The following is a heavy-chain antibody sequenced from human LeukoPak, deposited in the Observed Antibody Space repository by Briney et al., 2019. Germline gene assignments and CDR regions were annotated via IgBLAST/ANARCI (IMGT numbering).Heavy chain of an antibody. J-gene: IGHJ6*02. CDR1: GYTFTSYD. Sequence: ASVKVSCKASGYTFTSYDINWVRQATGQGLEWMGWMNPNSGNTGYAQKFQGRVTITADESTSTAYMELSSLRSEDTAVYYCASRPNYYYGMDVWGQGTTVTVSS. CDR3: ASRPNYYYGMDV. CDR2: MNPNSGNT. V-gene: IGHV1-8*01.